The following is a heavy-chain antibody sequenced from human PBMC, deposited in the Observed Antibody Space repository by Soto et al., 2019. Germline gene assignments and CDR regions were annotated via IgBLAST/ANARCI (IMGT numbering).Heavy chain of an antibody. CDR3: ARAHETAWHYFDY. J-gene: IGHJ4*02. D-gene: IGHD1-1*01. Sequence: PEGSLRLSCLASGFPLDSYGIHWVRRAPGKGLEWVATIGFAGNNKYYADSVKGRFTISRDNSKNTLYLHINSLKVDDTAMYYCARAHETAWHYFDYLGPGTLVTVSS. V-gene: IGHV3-33*01. CDR2: IGFAGNNK. CDR1: GFPLDSYG.